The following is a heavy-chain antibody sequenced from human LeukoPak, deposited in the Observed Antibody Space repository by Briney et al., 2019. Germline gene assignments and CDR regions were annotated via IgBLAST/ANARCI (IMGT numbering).Heavy chain of an antibody. V-gene: IGHV4-4*02. CDR3: ARLSIAVAGRLFDY. CDR2: IYHSGST. CDR1: GGSISSSNR. D-gene: IGHD6-19*01. Sequence: PSETLSLTCAVSGGSISSSNRWSWVRQPPGKGLEWIGEIYHSGSTNYNPSLKSRVTISVDKSKNQFSLKLSSVTAADTAVYYCARLSIAVAGRLFDYWGQGTLVTVSS. J-gene: IGHJ4*02.